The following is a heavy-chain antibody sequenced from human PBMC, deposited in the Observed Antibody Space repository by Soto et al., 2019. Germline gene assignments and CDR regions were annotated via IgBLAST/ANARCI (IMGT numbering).Heavy chain of an antibody. J-gene: IGHJ5*02. V-gene: IGHV1-2*02. Sequence: ASVTVSYKASGYTFTGYYMHWVRQAPGQGLEWMGWINPNSGGTNYAQKFQGRVTMTRDTSISTAYMELSRLRSDDTAVYYCARACYYDILTGYLNWFDPWGQGTLVTVSS. D-gene: IGHD3-9*01. CDR2: INPNSGGT. CDR3: ARACYYDILTGYLNWFDP. CDR1: GYTFTGYY.